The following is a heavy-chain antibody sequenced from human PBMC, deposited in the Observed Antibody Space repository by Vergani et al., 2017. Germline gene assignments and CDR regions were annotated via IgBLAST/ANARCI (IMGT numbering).Heavy chain of an antibody. D-gene: IGHD3-22*01. J-gene: IGHJ6*02. V-gene: IGHV3-15*01. CDR2: IKSKTDGGTT. CDR1: GFTFSNAW. Sequence: EVQLVESGGGLVKPGGSLRLSCAASGFTFSNAWMSWVRQAPRKGLEWVGRIKSKTDGGTTDYAAPVKGRFTISRDDSKNTLYLQMNSLKTEDTAVYYCTTAEFAGDSRGYYYYYGMDVWGQGTTVTVSS. CDR3: TTAEFAGDSRGYYYYYGMDV.